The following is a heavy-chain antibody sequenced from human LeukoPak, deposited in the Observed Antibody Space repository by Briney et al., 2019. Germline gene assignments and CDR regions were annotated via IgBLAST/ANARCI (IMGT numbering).Heavy chain of an antibody. J-gene: IGHJ4*02. Sequence: SGGSLRLSCAASGFTFSSYAMSWVRQGPGKGLEWVSAISTSGGSTYYAGSVKGRFTISRDNSKNTLYLQMNSLRAEDTAVYYCAKRIAVAGPYFDYWGQGTLVTVSS. CDR2: ISTSGGST. CDR1: GFTFSSYA. V-gene: IGHV3-23*01. D-gene: IGHD6-19*01. CDR3: AKRIAVAGPYFDY.